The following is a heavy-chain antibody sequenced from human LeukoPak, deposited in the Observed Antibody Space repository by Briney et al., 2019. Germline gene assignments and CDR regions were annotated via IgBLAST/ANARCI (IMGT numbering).Heavy chain of an antibody. V-gene: IGHV5-51*01. CDR1: GYNFNNYW. Sequence: GESLKISCKGSGYNFNNYWIGWVRQMPGKGLEWMGIIWPGDSDTRYSPSFQGQVTISADKSISTAYPQWSSLKASDTAMYYCARRVGASGLYYFDYWGQGTLVTVSS. J-gene: IGHJ4*02. CDR2: IWPGDSDT. CDR3: ARRVGASGLYYFDY. D-gene: IGHD1-26*01.